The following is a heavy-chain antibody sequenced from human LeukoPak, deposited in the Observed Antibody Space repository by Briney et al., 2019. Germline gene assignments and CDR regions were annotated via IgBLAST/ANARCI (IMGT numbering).Heavy chain of an antibody. J-gene: IGHJ4*02. CDR3: GEAFSASNNAYSL. D-gene: IGHD2-21*01. V-gene: IGHV3-23*01. CDR2: ISGSSDLT. CDR1: GFMFSIWP. Sequence: GGSLRLSCAASGFMFSIWPMNWVRQAPGKGLEWVSSISGSSDLTFYADSVKGRFTVSRDNSKNTLYLQMNSLTVEDTAVYYCGEAFSASNNAYSLWGQRTLVTVS.